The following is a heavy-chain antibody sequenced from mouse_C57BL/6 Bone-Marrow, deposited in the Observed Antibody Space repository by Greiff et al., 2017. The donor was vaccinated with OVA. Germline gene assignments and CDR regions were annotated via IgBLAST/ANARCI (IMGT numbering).Heavy chain of an antibody. Sequence: QVQLQQPGAELVMPGASVKLSCKASGYTFTSYWMHWVKQRPGQGLEWIGEIDPSGSYTNYNQKFKGKSTLTVDKSSSTAYMQLSSLTSEDSAVYYCARLTGRGDFAYWGQGTLVTVSA. D-gene: IGHD4-1*01. V-gene: IGHV1-69*01. J-gene: IGHJ3*01. CDR2: IDPSGSYT. CDR1: GYTFTSYW. CDR3: ARLTGRGDFAY.